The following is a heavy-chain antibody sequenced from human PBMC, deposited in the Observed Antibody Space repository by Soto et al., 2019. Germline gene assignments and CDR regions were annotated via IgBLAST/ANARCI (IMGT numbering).Heavy chain of an antibody. Sequence: PGESLKISCKGSGYSFTSYWIGWVRQMPGKGLEWMGIIYPGDSDTRYSPSFQGQVTISADKSISTAYLQWSSLKASDTAMYYCARVKMVYYDILTGPDYWGQGTPVTVSS. J-gene: IGHJ4*02. D-gene: IGHD3-9*01. V-gene: IGHV5-51*01. CDR3: ARVKMVYYDILTGPDY. CDR1: GYSFTSYW. CDR2: IYPGDSDT.